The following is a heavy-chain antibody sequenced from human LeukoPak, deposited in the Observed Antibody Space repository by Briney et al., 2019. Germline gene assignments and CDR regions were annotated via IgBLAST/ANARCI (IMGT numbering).Heavy chain of an antibody. V-gene: IGHV3-21*01. CDR2: MSSRSSYI. D-gene: IGHD6-6*01. CDR3: ARGSSSSSKGMHV. J-gene: IGHJ6*02. Sequence: GGSLRLSCTVSGFTFSNYSMNWVRQAPGKGLEWVSSMSSRSSYIYYADSVKGRFTISRDNAKNSLYLQMNSLRAEDTAVYYCARGSSSSSKGMHVWGQGTTVTVSS. CDR1: GFTFSNYS.